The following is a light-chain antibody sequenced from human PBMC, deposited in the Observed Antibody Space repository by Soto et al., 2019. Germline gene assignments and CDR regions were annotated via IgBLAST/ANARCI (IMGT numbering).Light chain of an antibody. J-gene: IGKJ3*01. V-gene: IGKV3-20*01. CDR3: QQYGSSPFT. CDR1: QSFSGSY. CDR2: GAS. Sequence: PGERATLSCRASQSFSGSYLAWYQQKPGQAPRLLIYGASSRATGIPDRFSGSGSGTDFTLTISRLEPEDFAVYYCQQYGSSPFTFGPGTKVDIK.